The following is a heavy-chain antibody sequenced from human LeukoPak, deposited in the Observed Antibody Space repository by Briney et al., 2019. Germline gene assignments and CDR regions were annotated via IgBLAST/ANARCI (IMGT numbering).Heavy chain of an antibody. CDR3: ARPPGRDGYNRYDY. D-gene: IGHD5-24*01. Sequence: GASVKVSCKPSGYTFTGYYMHWVRQAPGRGLEWMGWIDPDSGGTNYAQKFQGRVTMTRDTSISTAYMEVGRLRSDDTAVYYCARPPGRDGYNRYDYWGQGTLVTVSS. CDR2: IDPDSGGT. CDR1: GYTFTGYY. J-gene: IGHJ4*02. V-gene: IGHV1-2*02.